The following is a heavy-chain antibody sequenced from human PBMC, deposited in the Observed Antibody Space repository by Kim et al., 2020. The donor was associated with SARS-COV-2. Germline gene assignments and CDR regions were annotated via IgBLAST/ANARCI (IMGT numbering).Heavy chain of an antibody. J-gene: IGHJ4*02. V-gene: IGHV3-7*04. Sequence: NVKYYADSVRGRFTISRDNAKNSLYLQMNSLRTEDTAVYYCARARGTDYWGQGTLVTVSS. CDR2: NVK. CDR3: ARARGTDY. D-gene: IGHD3-16*01.